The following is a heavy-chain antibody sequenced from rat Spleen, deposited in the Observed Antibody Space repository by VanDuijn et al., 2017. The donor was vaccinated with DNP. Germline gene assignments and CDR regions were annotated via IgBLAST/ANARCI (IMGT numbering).Heavy chain of an antibody. J-gene: IGHJ2*01. CDR1: GFSLTNYH. CDR2: IQSGGNT. V-gene: IGHV2-27*01. CDR3: ARGYFDY. Sequence: QVQLKESGPGLVQPSQTLSLTCTVSGFSLTNYHVNWVRQPPGKGLEWMGRIQSGGNTDYNSALKSRLSISRDTSKSQVFLEMNSLQTEDTAIYFCARGYFDYWGQGVMVTVSS.